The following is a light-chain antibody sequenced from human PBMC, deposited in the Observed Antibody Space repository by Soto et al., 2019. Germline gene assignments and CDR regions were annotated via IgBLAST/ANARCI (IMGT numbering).Light chain of an antibody. Sequence: QAVVTQEPALPVSPGGTVTLTCASSTGAVSSAYYPNWFQQKPGQAPRPLIYSTSNKPSWTPARFSGSLLGGKAALTLSGVQPEDEADYYCLLYSGGAFVFGTGTKVTV. J-gene: IGLJ1*01. CDR1: TGAVSSAYY. CDR3: LLYSGGAFV. V-gene: IGLV7-43*01. CDR2: STS.